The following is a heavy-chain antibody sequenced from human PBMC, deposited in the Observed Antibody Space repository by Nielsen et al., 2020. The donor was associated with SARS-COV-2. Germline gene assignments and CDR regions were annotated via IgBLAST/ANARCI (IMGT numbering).Heavy chain of an antibody. J-gene: IGHJ4*02. V-gene: IGHV3-23*01. Sequence: GESLKISCVVSGFTISTYAMSWVRQAPGKGLEWVSAISASTYYADSVKGRFTISRDNSKNTLYLQMNSLRAEDTAVYYCARDRVKSSALPLDYWGQGTLVTVSS. CDR1: GFTISTYA. CDR2: ISAST. D-gene: IGHD3-22*01. CDR3: ARDRVKSSALPLDY.